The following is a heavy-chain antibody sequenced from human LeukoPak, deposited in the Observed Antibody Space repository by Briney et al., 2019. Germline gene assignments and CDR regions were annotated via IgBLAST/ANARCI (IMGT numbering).Heavy chain of an antibody. CDR3: AKPVVTMEIRGYFDY. CDR1: GFTFSSYW. CDR2: ISGSVYST. Sequence: GGSLRLSCAASGFTFSSYWMSWVRQAPGKGLEWVSAISGSVYSTYYADSVKGRFTISRDNSKNTLYLQMNSLRAEDTAVYYCAKPVVTMEIRGYFDYWGQGTLVTVSS. V-gene: IGHV3-23*01. D-gene: IGHD4/OR15-4a*01. J-gene: IGHJ4*02.